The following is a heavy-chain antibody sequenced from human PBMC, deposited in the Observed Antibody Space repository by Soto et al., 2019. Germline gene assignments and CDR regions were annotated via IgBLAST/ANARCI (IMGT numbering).Heavy chain of an antibody. J-gene: IGHJ5*01. CDR2: ISDDGTRT. D-gene: IGHD3-16*01. V-gene: IGHV3-23*01. CDR3: VKGGWLDF. Sequence: EMQLLESGGGLVQPGGSLRFSCAASGFTFNTFEMSWVRQAPGRGLEWVSFISDDGTRTYYADAVKGRFTISRDNSKYTLYLQMNSLTVEDTAVYACVKGGWLDFWGQGTLVTVSA. CDR1: GFTFNTFE.